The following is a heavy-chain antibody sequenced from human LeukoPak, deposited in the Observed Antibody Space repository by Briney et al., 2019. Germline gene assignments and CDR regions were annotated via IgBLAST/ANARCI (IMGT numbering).Heavy chain of an antibody. CDR2: IRIKTDGGTT. V-gene: IGHV3-15*01. D-gene: IGHD1-26*01. CDR1: GFTFSNAW. J-gene: IGHJ4*02. CDR3: TTNGLLWELFAY. Sequence: GGSLRLSCAVSGFTFSNAWMSWVRQAPGKGLQWVGRIRIKTDGGTTDSAAPVKGRVTISRDDSKTPLYLQMNSLKTEDRAVYYCTTNGLLWELFAYWGQGTVVTVSS.